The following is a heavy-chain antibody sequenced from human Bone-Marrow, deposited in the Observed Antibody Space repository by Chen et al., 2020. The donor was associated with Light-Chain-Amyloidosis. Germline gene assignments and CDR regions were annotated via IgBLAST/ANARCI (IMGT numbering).Heavy chain of an antibody. CDR2: IKQDGSEK. V-gene: IGHV3-7*03. Sequence: VQLVESGGGLVQPGRSLRLSCAASGFTFSSYWMSWVRQAPGKGLEWVANIKQDGSEKYYVDSVKGRFTISRDNAKNSLYLQMNSLRAEDTAVYYCARPPLRYDFWSGRPGFDPWGQGTLVTVSS. CDR1: GFTFSSYW. D-gene: IGHD3-3*01. CDR3: ARPPLRYDFWSGRPGFDP. J-gene: IGHJ5*02.